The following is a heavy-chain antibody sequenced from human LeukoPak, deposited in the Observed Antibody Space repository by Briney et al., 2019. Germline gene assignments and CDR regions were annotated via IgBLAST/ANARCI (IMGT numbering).Heavy chain of an antibody. CDR1: GGTFSSYA. CDR3: ARVPTAVDTAMVTAY. CDR2: IIPILGIP. Sequence: SVKVSCKASGGTFSSYAINWVRQAPGQGLEWMGRIIPILGIPNYAQQFQGRVTITADKSTSTAYMELSSLGSDDTAVYYCARVPTAVDTAMVTAYWGQGTLVTVSS. J-gene: IGHJ4*02. D-gene: IGHD5-18*01. V-gene: IGHV1-69*04.